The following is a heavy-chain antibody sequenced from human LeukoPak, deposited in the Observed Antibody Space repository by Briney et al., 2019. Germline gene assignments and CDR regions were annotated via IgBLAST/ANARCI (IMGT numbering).Heavy chain of an antibody. Sequence: PGGSLRLSCASSGFTFIKYWMHGVREAPGKGLVWVSRINADGTGTNYADSVKGRFTISRDNAKNTLYLQMNSLRAEDTAVYFCARDLGAPDDYWGQGTPVTVSS. V-gene: IGHV3-74*01. D-gene: IGHD3-10*01. CDR2: INADGTGT. CDR1: GFTFIKYW. J-gene: IGHJ4*02. CDR3: ARDLGAPDDY.